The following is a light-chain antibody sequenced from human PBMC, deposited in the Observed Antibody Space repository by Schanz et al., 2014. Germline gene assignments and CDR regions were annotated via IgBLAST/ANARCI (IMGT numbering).Light chain of an antibody. CDR3: SSYAGDTPHVA. J-gene: IGLJ2*01. CDR2: EVS. Sequence: QSALTQPPSASGSPGQSVTISCTGTSSDVGGYNFVSWYQQHPGKVPKLMIYEVSKRPSGVPDRFSGSKSGNTASLTVSGLQAEDEADYYCSSYAGDTPHVALGGGTKLTVL. CDR1: SSDVGGYNF. V-gene: IGLV2-8*01.